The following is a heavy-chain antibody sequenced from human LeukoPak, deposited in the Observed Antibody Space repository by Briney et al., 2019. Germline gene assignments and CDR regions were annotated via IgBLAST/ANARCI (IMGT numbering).Heavy chain of an antibody. V-gene: IGHV3-23*01. D-gene: IGHD3-10*01. J-gene: IGHJ4*02. Sequence: PGGSLRLSCAASGFTVSTYAMSWVRQAPGKGLEWVSVISSSGGSTYYADSVKGRFTISRDASKNMLYLQMNSLRAEDTAVYYCAKRTSGLYFDYWGQGTLVTVSS. CDR3: AKRTSGLYFDY. CDR2: ISSSGGST. CDR1: GFTVSTYA.